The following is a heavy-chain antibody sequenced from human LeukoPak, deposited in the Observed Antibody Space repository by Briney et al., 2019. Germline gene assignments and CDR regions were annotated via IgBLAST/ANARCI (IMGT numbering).Heavy chain of an antibody. CDR1: GGSISSSSYY. CDR2: IYYSGST. CDR3: ARSPQSYSASWYFDL. Sequence: SETLSLTCTVSGGSISSSSYYWGWIRQPPGKGLEWIGSIYYSGSTYYNPSLKSRVTISVDTSKNQFSLKLSSVTAADTAVCYCARSPQSYSASWYFDLWGRGTLVTVSS. V-gene: IGHV4-39*01. J-gene: IGHJ2*01. D-gene: IGHD2-21*01.